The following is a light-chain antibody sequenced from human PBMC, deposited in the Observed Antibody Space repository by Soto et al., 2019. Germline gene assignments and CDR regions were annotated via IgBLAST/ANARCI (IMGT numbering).Light chain of an antibody. CDR2: DVT. CDR1: DSDIGGYDH. J-gene: IGLJ1*01. V-gene: IGLV2-14*03. CDR3: SSHTSSTALV. Sequence: QSVLTQPASGSASPGQSIAISCTGTDSDIGGYDHVSWYQQHPGKAPKLLIYDVTNRPSGVSSRFSGSKAGRTASLTISGLQTEDEADYYCSSHTSSTALVFGTGTKLTVL.